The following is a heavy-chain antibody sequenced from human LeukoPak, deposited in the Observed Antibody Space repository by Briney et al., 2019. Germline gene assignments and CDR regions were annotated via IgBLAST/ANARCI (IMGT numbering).Heavy chain of an antibody. Sequence: GGSLRLSCAASGFTFSNYVLHWVRQAPGKGLEWVAVISYDGSNKFHADSVKGRFTISRDNSKNRLYLQMNSLRVEDTAVYYCARPHEYFSGWYGDAFDIWGQGTMVTVSS. J-gene: IGHJ3*02. CDR2: ISYDGSNK. CDR3: ARPHEYFSGWYGDAFDI. CDR1: GFTFSNYV. D-gene: IGHD6-19*01. V-gene: IGHV3-30-3*01.